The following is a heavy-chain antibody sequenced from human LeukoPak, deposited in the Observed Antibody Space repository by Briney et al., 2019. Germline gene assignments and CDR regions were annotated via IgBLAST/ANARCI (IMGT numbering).Heavy chain of an antibody. J-gene: IGHJ5*02. CDR2: IIPILGIA. D-gene: IGHD3-10*01. CDR1: GGTFSSYA. Sequence: GASVKVSCKASGGTFSSYAISWVRQAPGQGLEWMGRIIPILGIANYAQKFQGRVTITADKSTSTAYMELSSLRSEDTAVYYCARAGGYGSGNSAWGQGTLVTVSS. CDR3: ARAGGYGSGNSA. V-gene: IGHV1-69*04.